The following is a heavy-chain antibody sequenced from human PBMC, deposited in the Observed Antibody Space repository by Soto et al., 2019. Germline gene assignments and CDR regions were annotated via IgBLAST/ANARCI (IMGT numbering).Heavy chain of an antibody. CDR1: GFTFRTSV. CDR3: AKEYTAHRHFDY. J-gene: IGHJ4*02. D-gene: IGHD5-18*01. Sequence: QVQLVESGGGVVQPGTSLRLSCVASGFTFRTSVIHWVRQAPGKGLEWLAVIASDSSYKNCTGSVKGRFTISRDNSKSTLYLEMSSLRAEDTAVYYCAKEYTAHRHFDYWGLGTLVTVSP. V-gene: IGHV3-30*18. CDR2: IASDSSYK.